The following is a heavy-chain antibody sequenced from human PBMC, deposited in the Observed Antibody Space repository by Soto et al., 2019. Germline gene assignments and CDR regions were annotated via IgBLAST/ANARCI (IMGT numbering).Heavy chain of an antibody. Sequence: QVQLVESGGGVVKPGRSLRLSCAASGFTFSSYAMHWVRQAPGKGLEWVAVISYDGSNKYYADSVKGRFTISRDNSKNTLYLQMNSLRAQDTAVYYCARDAQGVVNNYFDYWGQGTLVTVSS. CDR1: GFTFSSYA. V-gene: IGHV3-30-3*01. D-gene: IGHD3-3*01. CDR3: ARDAQGVVNNYFDY. CDR2: ISYDGSNK. J-gene: IGHJ4*02.